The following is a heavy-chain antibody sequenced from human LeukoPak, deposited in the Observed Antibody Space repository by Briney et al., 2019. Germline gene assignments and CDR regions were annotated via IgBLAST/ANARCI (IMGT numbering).Heavy chain of an antibody. CDR2: IYYSGST. D-gene: IGHD2-2*01. Sequence: SETLSLTCTVSGGSISSGDYYWSWIRQPPGKGLEWIGYIYYSGSTYYNPSLKSRVTISVDTSKNQFSLKLSSVTAADTAVYYCARVSDIVVVPALFDYWGQGTLVTVSS. CDR3: ARVSDIVVVPALFDY. V-gene: IGHV4-30-4*08. J-gene: IGHJ4*02. CDR1: GGSISSGDYY.